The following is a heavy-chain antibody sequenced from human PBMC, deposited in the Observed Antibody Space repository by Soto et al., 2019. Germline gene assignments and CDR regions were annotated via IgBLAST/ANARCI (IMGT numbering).Heavy chain of an antibody. Sequence: PGGSLRLSCAASGFTFSSYAMSWVRQAPGKGLEWVSAISGSGRSTYYADSVKGRFTISRDNSKNTLYLQMNSLRAEDTAVYYCAKGYYYDSSGYYFAANDYWGQGTLVTVSS. J-gene: IGHJ4*02. CDR1: GFTFSSYA. D-gene: IGHD3-22*01. CDR2: ISGSGRST. V-gene: IGHV3-23*01. CDR3: AKGYYYDSSGYYFAANDY.